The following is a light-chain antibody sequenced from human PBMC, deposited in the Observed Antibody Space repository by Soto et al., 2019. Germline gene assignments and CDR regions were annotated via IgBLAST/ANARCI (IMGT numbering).Light chain of an antibody. Sequence: EIVLTQSPGTLSLSPGERATLSCRASQSVSSSYLAWYQQKYGQAPRLLIYGASSRATGIPDRFSGSGSGTDFTLTISRLEPEDFAVYDGHQYCSSPLTVGGGTKVEIK. V-gene: IGKV3-20*01. CDR2: GAS. J-gene: IGKJ4*01. CDR3: HQYCSSPLT. CDR1: QSVSSSY.